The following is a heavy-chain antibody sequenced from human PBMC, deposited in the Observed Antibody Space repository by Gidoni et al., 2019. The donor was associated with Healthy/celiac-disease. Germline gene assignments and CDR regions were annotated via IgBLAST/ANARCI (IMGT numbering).Heavy chain of an antibody. Sequence: QVQLVESGGGLVKPGGSLRLSCAAPGFTFSDYYMSWIRQAPGKGLEWVSYISRRCSTIYYADSVKGRFTISRDNAKNSLYLQMNSLRAEDTAVYYCARDYSSWYVNNWFDPWGQGTLVTVSS. CDR3: ARDYSSWYVNNWFDP. J-gene: IGHJ5*02. CDR2: ISRRCSTI. D-gene: IGHD6-13*01. V-gene: IGHV3-11*01. CDR1: GFTFSDYY.